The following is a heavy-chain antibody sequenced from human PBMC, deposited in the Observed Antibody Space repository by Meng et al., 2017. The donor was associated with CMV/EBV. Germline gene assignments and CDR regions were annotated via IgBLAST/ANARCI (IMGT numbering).Heavy chain of an antibody. J-gene: IGHJ5*02. CDR1: GGSFSGYY. Sequence: QWQLKQWGAVLLMPSETLSLSCAVLGGSFSGYYWSWSRQPPGKGLEWIGEINHSGSTNYNPSLKSRVTISVDTSKNQFSLKLSSVTAADTAVYYCARGGNWFDPWGQGTLVTVSS. V-gene: IGHV4-34*01. CDR3: ARGGNWFDP. CDR2: INHSGST.